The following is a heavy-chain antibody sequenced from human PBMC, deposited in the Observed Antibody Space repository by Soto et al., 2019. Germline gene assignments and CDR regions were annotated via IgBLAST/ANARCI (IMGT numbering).Heavy chain of an antibody. J-gene: IGHJ6*03. CDR3: ARIVPVITIFGVVSNYYYYMDV. CDR1: GYTFTSYD. D-gene: IGHD3-3*01. CDR2: MNPNSGNT. V-gene: IGHV1-8*01. Sequence: ASVKVSCKASGYTFTSYDINWVRQATGQGLEWMGWMNPNSGNTGYAQKFQGRVTMTRNTSISTAYMEVSSLRSEDTAVYYCARIVPVITIFGVVSNYYYYMDVWGKGTTVTVSS.